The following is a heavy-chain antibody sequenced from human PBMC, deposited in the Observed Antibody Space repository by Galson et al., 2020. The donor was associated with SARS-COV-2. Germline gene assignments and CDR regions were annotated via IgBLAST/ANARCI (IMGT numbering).Heavy chain of an antibody. D-gene: IGHD2-15*01. CDR2: INPTGGST. J-gene: IGHJ4*02. CDR1: GYTFTSYY. Sequence: ASVKVSCKASGYTFTSYYMHWVRQAPGQGLEWMGIINPTGGSTSYAQKFQGRVTMTRDTSTSTVYMELSSLRSEDTAVYYCARDRSDCSGGSCYYFDYWGQGTLVTVSS. CDR3: ARDRSDCSGGSCYYFDY. V-gene: IGHV1-46*01.